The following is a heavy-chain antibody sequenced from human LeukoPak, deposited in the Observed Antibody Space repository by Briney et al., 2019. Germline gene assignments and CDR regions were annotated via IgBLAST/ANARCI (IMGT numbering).Heavy chain of an antibody. Sequence: SETLSLTCTVSGGSVSSGSYYWSWIRQPPGKGLEWIGYIYYSGSTNYNPSPKSRVTISVDTSKNQFSLKLSSVTAADTAVYYCASHSDGSGWYGEGLDYWGQGTLVTVSS. V-gene: IGHV4-61*01. CDR2: IYYSGST. J-gene: IGHJ4*02. D-gene: IGHD6-19*01. CDR1: GGSVSSGSYY. CDR3: ASHSDGSGWYGEGLDY.